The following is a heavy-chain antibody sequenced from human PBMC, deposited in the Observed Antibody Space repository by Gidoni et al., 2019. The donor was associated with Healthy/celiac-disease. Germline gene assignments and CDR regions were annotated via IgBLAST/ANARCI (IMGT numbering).Heavy chain of an antibody. Sequence: QVQLVESGGGVVQPGRSLRLSCAASGFTFSSYAMHWVRQAPGKGLEWVAVISYDGSNKYYADSVKGRFTISRDNSKNTLYLQMNSLRAEDTAVYYCARGGAVTTPYYFDYWGQGTLVTVSS. CDR3: ARGGAVTTPYYFDY. J-gene: IGHJ4*02. CDR1: GFTFSSYA. D-gene: IGHD4-4*01. CDR2: ISYDGSNK. V-gene: IGHV3-30-3*01.